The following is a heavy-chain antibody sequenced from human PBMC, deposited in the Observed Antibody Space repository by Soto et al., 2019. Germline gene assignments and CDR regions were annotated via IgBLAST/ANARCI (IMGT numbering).Heavy chain of an antibody. D-gene: IGHD2-8*01. Sequence: EVQLLESGGGLVQPGGSLRLSCAASGFTFSNYAMRWVRQAPGKGLEWVSAISSSGGSTYYGDSVKGRFTISRDNSKNTLYLQMNSLRAEDRAVYYCAKTHGPSLYHFDSWGQGTLVIVSS. CDR3: AKTHGPSLYHFDS. CDR2: ISSSGGST. CDR1: GFTFSNYA. J-gene: IGHJ4*02. V-gene: IGHV3-23*01.